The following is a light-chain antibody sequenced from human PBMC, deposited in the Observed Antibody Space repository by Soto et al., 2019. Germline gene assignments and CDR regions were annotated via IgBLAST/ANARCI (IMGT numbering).Light chain of an antibody. J-gene: IGKJ1*01. CDR3: MQTRQTPRT. V-gene: IGKV2-28*01. CDR2: LGS. Sequence: DIVMTQSPLYLPVTPGEPASISCRSSQSLLHSNGYNYLDWYLQKPGQSQQLLIYLGSNRASGVPDRFSGSGSGTDFTLKINRVEAEDVGVYYCMQTRQTPRTFGQGTKVEIK. CDR1: QSLLHSNGYNY.